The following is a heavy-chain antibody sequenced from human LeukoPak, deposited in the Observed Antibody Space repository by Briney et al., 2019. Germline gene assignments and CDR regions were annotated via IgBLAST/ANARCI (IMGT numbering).Heavy chain of an antibody. J-gene: IGHJ4*02. CDR3: ARIERYSSSWSTPYYFDY. Sequence: ASVKVSCEASGYTFTSYGISWVRQAPGQGLEWMGWISAYNGNTNYAQKLQGRVTMTTDTSTSTAYMELRSLRSDDTAVYYCARIERYSSSWSTPYYFDYWGQGTLVTVSS. CDR1: GYTFTSYG. D-gene: IGHD6-13*01. V-gene: IGHV1-18*01. CDR2: ISAYNGNT.